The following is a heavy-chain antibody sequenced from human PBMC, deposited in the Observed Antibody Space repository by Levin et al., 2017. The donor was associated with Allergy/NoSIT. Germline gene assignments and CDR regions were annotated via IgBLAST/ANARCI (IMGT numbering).Heavy chain of an antibody. D-gene: IGHD3-22*01. CDR1: GFTFTSSA. CDR2: IVVGSGNT. J-gene: IGHJ3*02. V-gene: IGHV1-58*01. Sequence: SVKVSCKASGFTFTSSAVQWVRQARGQRLEWIGWIVVGSGNTNYAQKFQERVTITRDMSTSTAYMELSSLRSEDTAVYYCAALRDSSGFDAFDIWGQGTMVTVSS. CDR3: AALRDSSGFDAFDI.